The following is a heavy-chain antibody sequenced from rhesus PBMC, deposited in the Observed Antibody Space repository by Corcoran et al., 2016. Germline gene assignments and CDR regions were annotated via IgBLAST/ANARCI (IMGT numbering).Heavy chain of an antibody. CDR3: ARGPHDPYNFWSVYYLDW. J-gene: IGHJ4*01. CDR1: GASISDDYH. Sequence: QVQLQESGPGLVKPSETLSLTCAVSGASISDDYHWSWIRQPPGKGLEWIGHIYGSGGATNYNPSLESRVTISADASKNQFSLELSSVSAADTAVYYCARGPHDPYNFWSVYYLDWWGQGVLVAVSS. V-gene: IGHV4-106*01. CDR2: IYGSGGAT. D-gene: IGHD3-3*01.